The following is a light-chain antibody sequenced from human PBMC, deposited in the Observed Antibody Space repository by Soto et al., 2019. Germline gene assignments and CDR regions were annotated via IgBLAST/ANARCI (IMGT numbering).Light chain of an antibody. CDR2: KAS. J-gene: IGKJ1*01. V-gene: IGKV1-5*03. CDR3: QHYNINSEA. Sequence: ILMTQYASSLSGSVGDRVTIPCRASQPFXSWLGWYQQKPGKAPKILXSKASTLKRGVPSRFSGSGSATAFTLTISRLQPDYFANYYCQHYNINSEAFGQGTKVDIK. CDR1: QPFXSW.